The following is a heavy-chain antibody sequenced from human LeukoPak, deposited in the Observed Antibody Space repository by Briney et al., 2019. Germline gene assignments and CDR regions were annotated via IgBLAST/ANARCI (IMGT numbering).Heavy chain of an antibody. D-gene: IGHD3-10*01. V-gene: IGHV1-2*02. CDR2: INANSGDI. CDR3: ARNGEV. CDR1: GYTFTGYY. J-gene: IGHJ4*02. Sequence: GASVKVSCKASGYTFTGYYMHWMRQAPGQGLEWTGWINANSGDINYAQKFQGRVTMTRDTSISTAYRELSRLRSDDTAVYYCARNGEVWGQGTLVTVSS.